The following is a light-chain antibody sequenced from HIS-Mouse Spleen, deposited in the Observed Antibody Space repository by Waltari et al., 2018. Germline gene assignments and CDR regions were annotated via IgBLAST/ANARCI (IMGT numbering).Light chain of an antibody. CDR3: AAWDDSLNGVV. CDR1: SSNIGSHP. V-gene: IGLV1-44*01. CDR2: SNN. Sequence: QSVLTQPPSASGTPGQRVTISCSGSSSNIGSHPVNWYQPLPGTAPKLLSYSNNQRPSGVPDRFSGSKSGTSASLAISGLQSEDEADYYCAAWDDSLNGVVFGGGTKLTVL. J-gene: IGLJ2*01.